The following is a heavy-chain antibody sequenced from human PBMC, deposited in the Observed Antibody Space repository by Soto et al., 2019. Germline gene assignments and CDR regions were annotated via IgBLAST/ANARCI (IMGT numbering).Heavy chain of an antibody. D-gene: IGHD4-17*01. Sequence: GGSLRLSCAASGFTFSSYSMNWVRQAPGKGLEWVSSISNSRSYTYYADSVKGRFTISRDNAKNSLYLQMNSLRAEDTAVYYFVRKGYGDFGGMDFWGQGTTVTGSS. CDR2: ISNSRSYT. J-gene: IGHJ6*02. CDR3: VRKGYGDFGGMDF. CDR1: GFTFSSYS. V-gene: IGHV3-21*01.